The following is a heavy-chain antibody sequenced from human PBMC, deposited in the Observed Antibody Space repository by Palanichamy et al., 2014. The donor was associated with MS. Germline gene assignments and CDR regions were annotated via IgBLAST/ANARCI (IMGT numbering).Heavy chain of an antibody. CDR1: GYSFGDYG. Sequence: QVQLAQSGTEVRKPGASVKVSCKASGYSFGDYGISWLRQAPGQGLEWMGWINAYNGNTNYAQKFRDRVSMSTDTSTSTGYLDLRSLRSDDTAVYYCARRPRYYDSSTGYLQDYWGQGTLVTVSS. V-gene: IGHV1-18*01. J-gene: IGHJ4*02. CDR2: INAYNGNT. D-gene: IGHD3-9*01. CDR3: ARRPRYYDSSTGYLQDY.